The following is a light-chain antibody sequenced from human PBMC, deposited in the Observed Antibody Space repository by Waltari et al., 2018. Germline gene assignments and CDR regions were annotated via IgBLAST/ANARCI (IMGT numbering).Light chain of an antibody. Sequence: SSELTQDAVVSVALGQTVRITCQGDGLSNYYANWYHQKPGQAPVLVMYGKNNRPSGIPDRFSGSYSGTTASLIITGAQAEDEGDYYCNSRDSRGHPLVFGTGTKVTVL. CDR3: NSRDSRGHPLV. J-gene: IGLJ1*01. CDR1: GLSNYY. V-gene: IGLV3-19*01. CDR2: GKN.